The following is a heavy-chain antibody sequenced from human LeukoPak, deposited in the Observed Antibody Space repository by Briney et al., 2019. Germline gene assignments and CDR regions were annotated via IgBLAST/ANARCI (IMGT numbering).Heavy chain of an antibody. CDR3: AVVAAPLDSFDI. V-gene: IGHV3-30*03. CDR1: GFTFSSYG. Sequence: GGSLRLSCAASGFTFSSYGLHWVRQPPGKGLELVAVISYDGSNKYYAYSVKSRFTISRDNSKNTLYLQMNSLRAEDTAVYYCAVVAAPLDSFDIWGQGTMVTVSS. CDR2: ISYDGSNK. D-gene: IGHD2-15*01. J-gene: IGHJ3*02.